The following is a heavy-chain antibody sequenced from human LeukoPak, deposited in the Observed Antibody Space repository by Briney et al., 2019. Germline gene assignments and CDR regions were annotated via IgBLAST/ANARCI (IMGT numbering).Heavy chain of an antibody. J-gene: IGHJ6*03. Sequence: GASVTVSCKASGYTFTSYAMNWVRQAPGQGLEWMGGIIPIFGTANYAQKFQGRVTITADKSTSTAYMELSSLRSEDTAVYYCARAGYDILTGYYQVEPKRTDYYYYYYMDVWGKGTTVTVSS. V-gene: IGHV1-69*06. CDR1: GYTFTSYA. CDR3: ARAGYDILTGYYQVEPKRTDYYYYYYMDV. CDR2: IIPIFGTA. D-gene: IGHD3-9*01.